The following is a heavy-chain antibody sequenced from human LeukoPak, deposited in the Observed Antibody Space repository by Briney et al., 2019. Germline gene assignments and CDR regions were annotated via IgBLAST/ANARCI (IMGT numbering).Heavy chain of an antibody. CDR3: ARYKGVDTATVTGLAS. CDR2: ISAYNGNT. CDR1: GYTFTSYG. J-gene: IGHJ4*02. D-gene: IGHD5-18*01. V-gene: IGHV1-18*01. Sequence: ASVKVSCKASGYTFTSYGISWVRQAPGQGLEWMGWISAYNGNTNYAQKLQGRVTMTTDTSTSTAYMELRSLRFEDTAVYYCARYKGVDTATVTGLASWGPGTLVTVSS.